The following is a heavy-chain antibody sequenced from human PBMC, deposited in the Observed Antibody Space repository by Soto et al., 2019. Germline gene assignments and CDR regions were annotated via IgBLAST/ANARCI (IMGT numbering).Heavy chain of an antibody. CDR3: AKDLGYIVVVPAAMGIDY. V-gene: IGHV3-30*18. CDR1: GFTFSSYG. D-gene: IGHD2-2*01. J-gene: IGHJ4*02. CDR2: ISYDGSNK. Sequence: QVQLVESGGGVVQPGRSLRLSCAASGFTFSSYGMHWVRQAPGKGLEWVAVISYDGSNKYYADSVKGRFTISRDNSKYTLYLQMNSLRAEVTAVYDSAKDLGYIVVVPAAMGIDYLGQGPLVPVAS.